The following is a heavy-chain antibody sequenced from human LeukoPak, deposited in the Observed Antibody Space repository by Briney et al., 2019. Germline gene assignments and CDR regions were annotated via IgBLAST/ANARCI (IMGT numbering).Heavy chain of an antibody. Sequence: PSETLSLTCTVSGGSISSHYWSWIRQPPGKGLEWIGYIYYSGSTNYNPSLKSRVTISVDTSKNQFSLKLSSVTAADTAVYYCARESSGSYLRNYYYYYYMDVWGKGTTVTVSS. V-gene: IGHV4-59*11. CDR2: IYYSGST. CDR1: GGSISSHY. CDR3: ARESSGSYLRNYYYYYYMDV. J-gene: IGHJ6*03. D-gene: IGHD1-26*01.